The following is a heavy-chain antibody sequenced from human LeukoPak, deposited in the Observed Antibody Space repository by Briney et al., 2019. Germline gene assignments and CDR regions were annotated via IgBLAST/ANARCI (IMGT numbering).Heavy chain of an antibody. Sequence: ASVKVSCKASGYTFTGYYMHWVRQAPGQGLEWMRWINPNSGGTNYAQKFQGRVTMTRDTSISTAHMELSRLRSDDTAVYYCARGLLRLGELSVDYWGQGTLVTVSS. V-gene: IGHV1-2*02. J-gene: IGHJ4*02. CDR2: INPNSGGT. CDR3: ARGLLRLGELSVDY. CDR1: GYTFTGYY. D-gene: IGHD3-16*02.